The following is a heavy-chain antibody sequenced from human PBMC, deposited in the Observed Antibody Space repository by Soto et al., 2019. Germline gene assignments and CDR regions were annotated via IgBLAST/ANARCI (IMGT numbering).Heavy chain of an antibody. V-gene: IGHV3-7*05. CDR3: ARGSYDSRSGLGY. J-gene: IGHJ4*02. CDR2: IKQDESEK. CDR1: GFIFTNSW. Sequence: EVQLVESGGGLVQPGGSLRLPCAASGFIFTNSWMTWVRQAPGKGLEWVANIKQDESEKYYVDSVKGRFIISRDNVKNSLFLQMNSLRAEDTAMYYCARGSYDSRSGLGYWGQGTLVTVSS. D-gene: IGHD3-3*01.